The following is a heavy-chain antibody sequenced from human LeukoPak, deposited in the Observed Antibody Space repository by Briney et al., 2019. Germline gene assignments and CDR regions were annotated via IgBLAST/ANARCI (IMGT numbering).Heavy chain of an antibody. D-gene: IGHD3-10*01. Sequence: PAETLSLTCTVSGGSISSGGYYWSWIRQNPGKGLEWIGYIYYSGSTYYNPSLESRVTISVDTSKNQFSLKLSSVTAADTAVYYCAREPYGSGNNWFDPWGQGALFAVSS. CDR1: GGSISSGGYY. CDR3: AREPYGSGNNWFDP. J-gene: IGHJ5*02. CDR2: IYYSGST. V-gene: IGHV4-31*03.